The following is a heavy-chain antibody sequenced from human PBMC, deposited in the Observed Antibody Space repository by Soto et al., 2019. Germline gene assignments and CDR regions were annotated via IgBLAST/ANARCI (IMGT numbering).Heavy chain of an antibody. D-gene: IGHD3-22*01. J-gene: IGHJ4*02. CDR2: ISGSGTTA. CDR1: GFTFSNYA. CDR3: ARGYYYDSSGSDLDY. Sequence: GGSLRLSCAPSGFTFSNYAMHWVRQAPGKGLEWVSAISGSGTTAYYADSVKGRFIFSRDNSKNTLYLQMNSLRAEDTAVYYCARGYYYDSSGSDLDYWGQGTLVTVSS. V-gene: IGHV3-23*01.